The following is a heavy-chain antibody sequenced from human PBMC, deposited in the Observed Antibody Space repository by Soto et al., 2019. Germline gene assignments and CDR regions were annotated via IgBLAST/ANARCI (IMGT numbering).Heavy chain of an antibody. J-gene: IGHJ4*02. V-gene: IGHV3-64*01. CDR3: ARDPDSSGYYYFDY. Sequence: AMHWVRQAPGKGLEYVSAISSYGGSTYYANSVKGRLTISRDNSKNTLYLQMGSLRAEDMAVYYCARDPDSSGYYYFDYWGQGTLVTVSS. CDR1: A. D-gene: IGHD3-22*01. CDR2: ISSYGGST.